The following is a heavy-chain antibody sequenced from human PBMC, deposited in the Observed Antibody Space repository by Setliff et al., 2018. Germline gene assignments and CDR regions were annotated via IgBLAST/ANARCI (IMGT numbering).Heavy chain of an antibody. CDR2: IYYSGST. Sequence: SETLSLTCIVSGGYIGGTSYYWSWIRQPPGKGLEWIGSIYYSGSTNYNPSLKSRVTISVDTSKNQFSLKLSSVTAADTAVYYCARTDLRYQTDYWGQGTLVTVSS. CDR1: GGYIGGTSYY. D-gene: IGHD2-2*01. V-gene: IGHV4-61*01. J-gene: IGHJ4*02. CDR3: ARTDLRYQTDY.